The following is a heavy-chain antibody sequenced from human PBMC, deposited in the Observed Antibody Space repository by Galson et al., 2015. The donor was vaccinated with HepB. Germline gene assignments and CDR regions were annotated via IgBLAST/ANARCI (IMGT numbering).Heavy chain of an antibody. Sequence: SLRLSCAASGFTFSDHYMDWVRQAPGKGLEWVGRTRNKANSYTTEYAASVKGRFTISRDDSKNSLYLQMNSLKTEDTAVYYCARSNYGDYGLDYWGQGTLVTVSS. J-gene: IGHJ4*02. CDR3: ARSNYGDYGLDY. V-gene: IGHV3-72*01. D-gene: IGHD4-17*01. CDR1: GFTFSDHY. CDR2: TRNKANSYTT.